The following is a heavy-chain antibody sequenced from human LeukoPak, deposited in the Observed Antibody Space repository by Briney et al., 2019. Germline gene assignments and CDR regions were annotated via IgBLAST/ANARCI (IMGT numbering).Heavy chain of an antibody. V-gene: IGHV4-59*01. CDR1: GGSISSYY. D-gene: IGHD6-19*01. CDR3: ARDNQWLARFDY. J-gene: IGHJ4*02. CDR2: IYYSGST. Sequence: SETLSLTCTVSGGSISSYYWSWIRQPPGKGLEWIGYIYYSGSTNYNPSLKSRVTISVDTSKNQFSLKLSSVTAADTAVYYCARDNQWLARFDYWGQGTLVTVSS.